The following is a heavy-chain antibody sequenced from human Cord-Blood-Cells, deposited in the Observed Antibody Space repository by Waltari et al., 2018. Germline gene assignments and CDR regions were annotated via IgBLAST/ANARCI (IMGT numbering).Heavy chain of an antibody. Sequence: QVHLLQYGSEAKKPGASVKVSCEASGYTLTSYGISWVRQAPVQGLEWMGWISAYNGNTNDAQKLQGRVTMTTDTSTSTAYMELRSLRSDDTAVYYCARLLGYAFDIWGQGTMVTVSS. D-gene: IGHD7-27*01. J-gene: IGHJ3*02. CDR2: ISAYNGNT. CDR3: ARLLGYAFDI. V-gene: IGHV1-18*01. CDR1: GYTLTSYG.